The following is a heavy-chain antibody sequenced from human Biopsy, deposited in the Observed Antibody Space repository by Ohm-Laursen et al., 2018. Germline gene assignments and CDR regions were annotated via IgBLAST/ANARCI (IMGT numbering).Heavy chain of an antibody. D-gene: IGHD1-26*01. CDR3: ARHAPSYSGSYWRYFDL. CDR1: GGSISGSS. V-gene: IGHV4-59*08. CDR2: ISYSRDT. J-gene: IGHJ2*01. Sequence: PGTLSLTCTVSGGSISGSSWSWIRQAPGKGLEWIGYISYSRDTNYNPSLKSRITISVDTSKNHLSLRLTFVTAADTAVYYCARHAPSYSGSYWRYFDLWGRGTLVTVSS.